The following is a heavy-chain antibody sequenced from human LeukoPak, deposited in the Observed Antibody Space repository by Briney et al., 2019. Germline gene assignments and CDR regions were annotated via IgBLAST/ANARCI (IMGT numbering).Heavy chain of an antibody. CDR1: GSTFTSYY. Sequence: ASVKVSCKASGSTFTSYYMHWGRQAPGQGLEWMGIINPSGGSTSYAQKFQGRVTMTRDTSRSTVYMELSSLTSEDTAVYYCARDLAPDQQLAPDPTNWFDPWGQGTLVTVSS. CDR2: INPSGGST. V-gene: IGHV1-46*01. J-gene: IGHJ5*02. D-gene: IGHD6-13*01. CDR3: ARDLAPDQQLAPDPTNWFDP.